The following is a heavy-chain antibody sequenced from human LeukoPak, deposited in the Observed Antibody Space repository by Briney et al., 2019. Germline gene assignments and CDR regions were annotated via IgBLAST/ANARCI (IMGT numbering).Heavy chain of an antibody. D-gene: IGHD2-8*01. CDR1: GDSVSSNSAA. CDR3: ARDPHWVYDTFGI. CDR2: TYYRSHWYT. Sequence: SQTLSLTCVISGDSVSSNSAAWNWIRQSPSRGLEWLGRTYYRSHWYTDYAISVKSRITINSDTSKNQFSLQLNSVTPEDTAVYHCARDPHWVYDTFGIWGQGTMVTVSS. J-gene: IGHJ3*02. V-gene: IGHV6-1*01.